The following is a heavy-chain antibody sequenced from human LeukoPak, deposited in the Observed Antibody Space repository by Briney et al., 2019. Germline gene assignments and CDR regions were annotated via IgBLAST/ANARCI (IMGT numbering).Heavy chain of an antibody. CDR2: IKQDGSEK. Sequence: GGSLRLSCAASGFTFSSYWMSWVRQAPGKGLEWVANIKQDGSEKYYVDSVKGRFTISRDNAKNTLYLQMNSLRAEDTAVYYCARDWAIFGVVTGFDYWGQGTLVTVSS. J-gene: IGHJ4*02. CDR1: GFTFSSYW. D-gene: IGHD3-3*01. CDR3: ARDWAIFGVVTGFDY. V-gene: IGHV3-7*01.